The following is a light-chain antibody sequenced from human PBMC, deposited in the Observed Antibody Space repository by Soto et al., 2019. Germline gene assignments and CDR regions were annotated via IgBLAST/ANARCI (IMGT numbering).Light chain of an antibody. J-gene: IGKJ1*01. CDR3: QQYYSSPRT. V-gene: IGKV4-1*01. CDR1: QNVLYSSNNKNY. CDR2: WAS. Sequence: DIVMTQSPDSLAVSLGERATINCKSSQNVLYSSNNKNYLTWYQQKPGQPPKLLIYWASTRYSGVPDRFSGSGSGTDFTLTISSLQAEDVAVYYCQQYYSSPRTFGQGTKVDI.